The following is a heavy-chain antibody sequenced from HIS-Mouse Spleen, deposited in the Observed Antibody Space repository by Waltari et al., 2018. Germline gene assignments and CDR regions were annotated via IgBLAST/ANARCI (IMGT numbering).Heavy chain of an antibody. Sequence: EVQLVESGGGLVKPGGSLILSCAASGFTFSSCSMTWVRQAPGKGLEWVSSISSSSSYIYYADSVKGRFTISRDNAKNSLYLQMNSLRAEDTAVYYCARGGSYSDLDYWGQGTLVTVSS. CDR1: GFTFSSCS. CDR2: ISSSSSYI. J-gene: IGHJ4*02. CDR3: ARGGSYSDLDY. D-gene: IGHD1-26*01. V-gene: IGHV3-21*01.